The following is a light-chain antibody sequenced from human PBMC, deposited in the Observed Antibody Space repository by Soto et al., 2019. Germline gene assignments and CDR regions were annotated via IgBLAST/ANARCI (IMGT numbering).Light chain of an antibody. V-gene: IGKV3-20*01. Sequence: ENVLTQSPGTLSLSPGERATLSCRASQSVSLNYVAWYQQKPGQTPKVLIYRASTRATGIPDRFSGSGSGTDFTLTISRLEPEDFAVYYCQQYGDSPFTFGPGTNLDIK. CDR1: QSVSLNY. CDR3: QQYGDSPFT. CDR2: RAS. J-gene: IGKJ2*01.